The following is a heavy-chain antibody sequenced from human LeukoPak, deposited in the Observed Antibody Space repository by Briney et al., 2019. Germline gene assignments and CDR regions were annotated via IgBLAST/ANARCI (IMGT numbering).Heavy chain of an antibody. CDR2: IWYDGSKK. CDR1: GYTFRSHG. CDR3: VRATGVLINYFDY. V-gene: IGHV3-33*01. D-gene: IGHD1-14*01. J-gene: IGHJ4*02. Sequence: GGSLRLSCIASGYTFRSHGMHWVRQAPGKGLEWVAAIWYDGSKKYYTDSVKGRFTISRDNSKDTVYLQMSSLRAEDTAVYYCVRATGVLINYFDYWGQGTLVTVSS.